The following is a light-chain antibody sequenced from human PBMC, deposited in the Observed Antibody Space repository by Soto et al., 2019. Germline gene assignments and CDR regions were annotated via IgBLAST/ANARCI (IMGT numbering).Light chain of an antibody. CDR1: QSVSNY. CDR3: QQRSNWPKIT. J-gene: IGKJ5*01. Sequence: EIVLTQSPATLSLSPGERATLSCRASQSVSNYLAWYQQKPGQAPRLLISDASNRATGIPARFSGSGSGTDFTLTISSLEPEDYAVYYCQQRSNWPKITFGQGTRLEIQ. V-gene: IGKV3-11*01. CDR2: DAS.